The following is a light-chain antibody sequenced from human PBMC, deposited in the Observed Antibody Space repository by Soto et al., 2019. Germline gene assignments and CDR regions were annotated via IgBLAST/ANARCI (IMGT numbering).Light chain of an antibody. CDR2: GAS. V-gene: IGKV3-15*01. Sequence: EMVMTQSPDPLSVSPGERATLSCRASQSVSSNLAWYQQKPGQAPRLLIHGASTRATGIPARFSGSGSGTEFTLTISSLQSEDFAVYYCQQYNKWPSLTFGGGTKVDIK. CDR3: QQYNKWPSLT. CDR1: QSVSSN. J-gene: IGKJ4*01.